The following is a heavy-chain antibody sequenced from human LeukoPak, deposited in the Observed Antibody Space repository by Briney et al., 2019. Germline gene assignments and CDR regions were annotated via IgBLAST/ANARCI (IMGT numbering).Heavy chain of an antibody. CDR3: ARGDCSGGICTIDGAFDV. Sequence: SQTLSLTCAISGDSVSSNSAAWNWIRQSPSRGLEWLGRTYYRSKWFNDYAPSVRSRVTINPDTPKNQFSLQLNSVTPEDTAVYYCARGDCSGGICTIDGAFDVWGQGTTVTVSS. V-gene: IGHV6-1*01. D-gene: IGHD2-15*01. CDR2: TYYRSKWFN. J-gene: IGHJ3*01. CDR1: GDSVSSNSAA.